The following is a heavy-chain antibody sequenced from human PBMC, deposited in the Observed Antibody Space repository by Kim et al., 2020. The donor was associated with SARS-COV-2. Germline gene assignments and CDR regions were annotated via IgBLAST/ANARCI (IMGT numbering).Heavy chain of an antibody. Sequence: GGSLRLSCAASGFTVSSNYMSWVRQAPGKGLEWVSVIYSGGSTYYADSVKGRLTISRDNSKNTLYLQMNSPRAEDTAVYYCARGPQYRGSYYTGLYCYYGMDVWGQGTTVTVSS. CDR2: IYSGGST. J-gene: IGHJ6*02. CDR3: ARGPQYRGSYYTGLYCYYGMDV. V-gene: IGHV3-53*01. CDR1: GFTVSSNY. D-gene: IGHD1-26*01.